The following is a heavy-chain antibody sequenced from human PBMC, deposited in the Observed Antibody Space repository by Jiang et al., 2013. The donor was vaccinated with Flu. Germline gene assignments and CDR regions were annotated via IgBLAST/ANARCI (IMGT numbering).Heavy chain of an antibody. V-gene: IGHV4-31*03. Sequence: PGLVKPSQTLSLTCTVSGGSISSGGYYWSWIRQHPGKGLEWIGYIYYSGSTYYNPSLKSRVTISVDTSKNQFSLKLSSVTAADTAVYYCASSTTRDPVETPIYYYGMDVWGQGTTVTVSS. CDR3: ASSTTRDPVETPIYYYGMDV. J-gene: IGHJ6*02. CDR2: IYYSGST. CDR1: GGSISSGGYY. D-gene: IGHD5-24*01.